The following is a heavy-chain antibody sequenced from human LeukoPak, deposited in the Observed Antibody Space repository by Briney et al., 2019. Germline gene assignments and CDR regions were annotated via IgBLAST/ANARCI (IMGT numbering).Heavy chain of an antibody. D-gene: IGHD3-22*01. Sequence: SETLSLTCTVSGGSISSSSYYWGWIRQPPGKGLEWIGSIYYSGSAYYNPSLKSRVTISVDTSKNQFSLKLSSVTAADTAVYYCARHPYYDSNGSFDYWGQGTLVTVSS. CDR2: IYYSGSA. CDR1: GGSISSSSYY. CDR3: ARHPYYDSNGSFDY. V-gene: IGHV4-39*01. J-gene: IGHJ4*02.